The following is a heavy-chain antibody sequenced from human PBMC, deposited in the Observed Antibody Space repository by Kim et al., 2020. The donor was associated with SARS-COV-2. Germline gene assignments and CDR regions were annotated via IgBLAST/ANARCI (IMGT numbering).Heavy chain of an antibody. V-gene: IGHV1-18*01. CDR2: ISAYNGNT. CDR3: ARDLRSSYNWNFPFDY. CDR1: GYTFTSYG. D-gene: IGHD1-1*01. Sequence: ASVKVSCKASGYTFTSYGISWVRQAPGQGLEWMGWISAYNGNTNYAQKLQGRVTMTTDTSTSTAYMELRSLRSDDTAVYYCARDLRSSYNWNFPFDYWGHGTLVTVSS. J-gene: IGHJ4*01.